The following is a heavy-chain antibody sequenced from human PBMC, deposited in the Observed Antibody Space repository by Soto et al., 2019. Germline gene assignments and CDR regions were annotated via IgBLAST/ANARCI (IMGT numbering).Heavy chain of an antibody. CDR2: IIPIFGTA. J-gene: IGHJ4*02. D-gene: IGHD2-8*01. CDR1: GGTFSSYA. Sequence: QVQLVQSGAEVKKPGSSVKVSCKASGGTFSSYAISWVRQAPGQGLEWMGGIIPIFGTANYAQKFQGRVTITXXEXTXXAYMELSSLRSEDTAVYYCASTVGYCTNGVCRFDYWGQGTLVTVSS. V-gene: IGHV1-69*05. CDR3: ASTVGYCTNGVCRFDY.